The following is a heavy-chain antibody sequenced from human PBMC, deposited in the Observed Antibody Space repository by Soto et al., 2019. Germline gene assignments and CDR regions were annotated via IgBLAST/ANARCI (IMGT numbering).Heavy chain of an antibody. CDR3: ARGESTGSPTGWFDP. D-gene: IGHD6-19*01. CDR1: GYTFTRYS. Sequence: QVPLVQSGAEVKKPGASVQVSCKASGYTFTRYSINWVRQAPGQGLEWVGWISNYNGDTKYAQKFQGRVTLTTDTSTTTTDMDLRSLTSDDTAVYFCARGESTGSPTGWFDPWGQGTLVTVSS. CDR2: ISNYNGDT. J-gene: IGHJ5*02. V-gene: IGHV1-18*04.